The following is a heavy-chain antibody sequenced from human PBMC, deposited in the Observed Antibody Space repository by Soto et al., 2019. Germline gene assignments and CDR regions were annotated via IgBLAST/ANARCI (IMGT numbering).Heavy chain of an antibody. CDR3: ARDPLWFGEIGYFDY. J-gene: IGHJ4*02. V-gene: IGHV3-21*01. Sequence: EVQLVESGGSLVKPGGSLGLSCAASGFTFSNHAMKWVRQAPGKGLEWVSSIDSSSSFIYYADSVKGRFTISRDNAKNSVYLQMSSLRAEDTAVYYCARDPLWFGEIGYFDYWGQGALVTVSS. CDR1: GFTFSNHA. CDR2: IDSSSSFI. D-gene: IGHD3-10*01.